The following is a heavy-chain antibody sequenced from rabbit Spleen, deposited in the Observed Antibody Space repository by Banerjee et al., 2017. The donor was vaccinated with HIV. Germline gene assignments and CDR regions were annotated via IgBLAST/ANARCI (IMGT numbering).Heavy chain of an antibody. CDR3: ARDAAGREDFNL. CDR1: GLDFSSKYW. Sequence: QEHLEESGGDLVKPGASLTLTCKASGLDFSSKYWICWVRQTPGKGLEWIACIDVVKSGTTYYASWARGRFTISKASSTTVTLQMTSLTAADTATYFCARDAAGREDFNLWGQGTLVTVS. CDR2: IDVVKSGTT. J-gene: IGHJ4*01. V-gene: IGHV1S45*01. D-gene: IGHD4-2*01.